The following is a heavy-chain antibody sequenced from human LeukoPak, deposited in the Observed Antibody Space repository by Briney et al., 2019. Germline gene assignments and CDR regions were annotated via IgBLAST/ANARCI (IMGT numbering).Heavy chain of an antibody. CDR1: GGSISSSPYY. V-gene: IGHV4-39*01. CDR2: IYYSGST. CDR3: ARHVSPTYYFDY. D-gene: IGHD5/OR15-5a*01. Sequence: SETLSLTCTVSGGSISSSPYYWGGGRQPPGRGLEWIGSIYYSGSTYYNPSLKSRVTISVDTSKNHFSLKLSSVTAADTAVYFCARHVSPTYYFDYWGQGTLVTVSS. J-gene: IGHJ4*02.